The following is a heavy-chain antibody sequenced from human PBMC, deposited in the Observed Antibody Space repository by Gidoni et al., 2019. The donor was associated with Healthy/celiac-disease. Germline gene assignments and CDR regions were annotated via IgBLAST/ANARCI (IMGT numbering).Heavy chain of an antibody. D-gene: IGHD2-21*02. CDR1: GGTFSSHA. CDR2: IIPIFGIA. V-gene: IGHV1-69*17. CDR3: ARSVGDWGYYGMDV. J-gene: IGHJ6*02. Sequence: QVQLVQSGAAVNKPGSSVKVSCKASGGTFSSHAISWVRQAPGQGLEWMGGIIPIFGIANYAQKFQGRVTITEDKTTSTDYIEMSSMRSEDTAVYCWARSVGDWGYYGMDVWGQGTTVTVSS.